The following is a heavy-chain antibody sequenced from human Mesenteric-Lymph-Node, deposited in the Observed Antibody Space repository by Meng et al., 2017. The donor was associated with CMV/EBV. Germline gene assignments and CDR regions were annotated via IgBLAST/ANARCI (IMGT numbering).Heavy chain of an antibody. CDR1: GGTFSSYA. Sequence: SVKVSCKASGGTFSSYAISWVRQAPGQGLEWMGGIIPILGIANYAQKFQGRVTITADKSTSTAYMELRSLRSDDTAVYYCAREPKGMRYYYYGMDVWGQGTTVTVSS. CDR3: AREPKGMRYYYYGMDV. CDR2: IIPILGIA. V-gene: IGHV1-69*10. J-gene: IGHJ6*02.